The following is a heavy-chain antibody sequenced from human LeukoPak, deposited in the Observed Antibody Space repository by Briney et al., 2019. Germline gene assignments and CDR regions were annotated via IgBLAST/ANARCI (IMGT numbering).Heavy chain of an antibody. Sequence: PGGSLRLSCAASGFTFDDYAMHWVRQAPGKGLEWVSGIGGSGARTYYADSVKGRFTISRDNSKNTLYLQMNSLRAEDTAVYYCAKHIGGVNDAFDIWGQGTMVTVSS. J-gene: IGHJ3*02. D-gene: IGHD3-10*01. CDR3: AKHIGGVNDAFDI. CDR1: GFTFDDYA. CDR2: IGGSGART. V-gene: IGHV3-23*01.